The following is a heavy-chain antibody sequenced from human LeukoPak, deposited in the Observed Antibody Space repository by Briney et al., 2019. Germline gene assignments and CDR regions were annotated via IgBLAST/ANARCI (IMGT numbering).Heavy chain of an antibody. CDR3: VKSPGSGWPV. J-gene: IGHJ4*02. CDR2: IYSDGSRT. D-gene: IGHD6-19*01. CDR1: GFTFSSFA. Sequence: GGSLRLSCAASGFTFSSFAMHWVRQAPGKGLEYLSAIYSDGSRTYYADSVKGRFTVSRDNSKNTLYFEMSSLRVEDTAVYYCVKSPGSGWPVWGQGTLLTVSS. V-gene: IGHV3-64D*06.